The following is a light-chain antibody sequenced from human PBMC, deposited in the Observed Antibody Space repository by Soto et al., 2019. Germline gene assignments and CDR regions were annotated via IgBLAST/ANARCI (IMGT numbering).Light chain of an antibody. CDR2: DVS. J-gene: IGLJ2*01. Sequence: QSALTQPRSVSGSPGQSVTISCIGTSSDVGDYNYVSWYQQHPGTAPKLMIYDVSQRPSGVPDRFSDSKSCNTAALTISGLQTEDEADYDGCSYAGTDTVFGGGTKVTVL. CDR1: SSDVGDYNY. V-gene: IGLV2-11*01. CDR3: CSYAGTDTV.